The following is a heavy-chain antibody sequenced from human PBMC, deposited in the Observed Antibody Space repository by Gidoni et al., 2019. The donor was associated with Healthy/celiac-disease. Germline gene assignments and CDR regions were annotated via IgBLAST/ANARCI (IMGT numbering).Heavy chain of an antibody. V-gene: IGHV5-10-1*03. CDR3: ARHPSDSYSSPPWWWFDY. D-gene: IGHD2-21*01. Sequence: EVQLVQSGAEVKKPGESLRISCKGSGYSFTSYWISWVRQMPGKGLEWMGRIDPSDSYTNYSPSFQGHVTISADKSISTAYLQWSSLKASDTAMYYCARHPSDSYSSPPWWWFDYWGQGTLVTVSS. CDR1: GYSFTSYW. CDR2: IDPSDSYT. J-gene: IGHJ4*02.